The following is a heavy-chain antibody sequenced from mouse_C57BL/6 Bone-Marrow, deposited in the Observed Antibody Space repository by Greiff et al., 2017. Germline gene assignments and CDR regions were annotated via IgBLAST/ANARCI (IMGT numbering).Heavy chain of an antibody. CDR1: GFNIKNTY. D-gene: IGHD1-1*01. Sequence: VQLKESVAELVRPGASVKLSCTASGFNIKNTYMHWVKQRPEQGLEWIGRIDPANGNTKYAPKFQGKATITADTSSNTAYLQLSSLTSEDTAIYYCASPITTVVATPFAYWGQGTLGTVSA. CDR3: ASPITTVVATPFAY. V-gene: IGHV14-3*01. J-gene: IGHJ3*01. CDR2: IDPANGNT.